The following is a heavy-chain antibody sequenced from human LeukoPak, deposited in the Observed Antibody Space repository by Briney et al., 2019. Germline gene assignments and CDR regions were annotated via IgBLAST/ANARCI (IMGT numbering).Heavy chain of an antibody. CDR1: GYTFTSYY. CDR2: INTSGGST. CDR3: ARDLNLVGATVFDY. D-gene: IGHD1-26*01. V-gene: IGHV1-46*01. J-gene: IGHJ4*02. Sequence: GASVKVSCKASGYTFTSYYMHWVRHAPGQGLEWMGIINTSGGSTSYAQKFQGRVTMTKDTSTSTVYMELSSLRSEDTAVYYCARDLNLVGATVFDYWGQGTLVTVSS.